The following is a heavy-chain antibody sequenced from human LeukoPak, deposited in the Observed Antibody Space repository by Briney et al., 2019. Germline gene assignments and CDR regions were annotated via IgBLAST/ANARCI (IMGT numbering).Heavy chain of an antibody. V-gene: IGHV4-59*08. J-gene: IGHJ3*02. Sequence: SETLSLTCTVSGGSISSYYWSWIRQPPGKGLEWIGYIYYSGSTNYNPSLKSRVTISVDTSKNQFSLKLSSVTAADTAVYYCARGLWQWLVRDAFDIWGQGTMVTVSS. CDR2: IYYSGST. CDR1: GGSISSYY. CDR3: ARGLWQWLVRDAFDI. D-gene: IGHD6-19*01.